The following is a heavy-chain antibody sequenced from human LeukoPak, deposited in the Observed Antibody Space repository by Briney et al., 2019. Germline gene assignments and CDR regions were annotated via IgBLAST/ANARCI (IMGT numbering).Heavy chain of an antibody. CDR2: INPNSGGT. J-gene: IGHJ4*02. Sequence: ASVMVSCKASGYTFTGYYMHWVRQAPGQGLEWMGWINPNSGGTNYAQKFQGRVTMTRDTSISTAYMELSRLRSDDTAVYYCAPLKYSSGWYYFDYWGQGTLVTVSS. CDR1: GYTFTGYY. D-gene: IGHD6-19*01. V-gene: IGHV1-2*02. CDR3: APLKYSSGWYYFDY.